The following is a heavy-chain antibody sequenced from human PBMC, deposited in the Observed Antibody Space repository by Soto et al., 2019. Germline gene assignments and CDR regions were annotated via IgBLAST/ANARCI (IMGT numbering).Heavy chain of an antibody. CDR2: ISYDGSNK. D-gene: IGHD3-10*01. J-gene: IGHJ5*02. CDR1: GFTFSSYA. V-gene: IGHV3-30-3*01. Sequence: QVQLVESGGGVVQPGRSLRLSCAASGFTFSSYAMHWVRQAPGKGLEWVAVISYDGSNKYYADSVKGRFTISRDNSKNTLYLQMNSLRAEDTAVYYCATPTYYYGSGSYYNAWGQGTLVTVSS. CDR3: ATPTYYYGSGSYYNA.